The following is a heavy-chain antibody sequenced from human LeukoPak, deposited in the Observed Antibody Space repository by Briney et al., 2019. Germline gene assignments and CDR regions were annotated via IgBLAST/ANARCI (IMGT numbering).Heavy chain of an antibody. Sequence: SETLSLTCTVSGGSISSAPYYWSWIRQPPGKGLEWIGYIYHNGNTYYNSSLKCRVAISVDRSKNQFSLKLNSVTAADTAVYFCARDLVTARPGTGGFDSWGKGT. CDR1: GGSISSAPYY. D-gene: IGHD6-6*01. J-gene: IGHJ3*02. CDR2: IYHNGNT. CDR3: ARDLVTARPGTGGFDS. V-gene: IGHV4-30-2*01.